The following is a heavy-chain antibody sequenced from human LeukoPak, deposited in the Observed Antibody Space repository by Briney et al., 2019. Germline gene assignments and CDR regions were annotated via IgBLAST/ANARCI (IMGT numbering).Heavy chain of an antibody. J-gene: IGHJ3*01. V-gene: IGHV4-4*07. Sequence: PSESLSLTCTVSGGSISSYYWSWIRQPAGKGLEWIGRIYTSGSTNYNPSLKSRVTMSVDTSKNQFSLKLSSVTAADTAVYYCARPSLDYGGIDAFDFWGQGTLVTVSS. D-gene: IGHD4-23*01. CDR2: IYTSGST. CDR3: ARPSLDYGGIDAFDF. CDR1: GGSISSYY.